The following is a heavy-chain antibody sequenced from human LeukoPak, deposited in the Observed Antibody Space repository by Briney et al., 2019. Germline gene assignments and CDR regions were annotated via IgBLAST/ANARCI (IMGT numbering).Heavy chain of an antibody. CDR3: ARGSSGSYFSFDP. Sequence: PSETLSLTCTVSGGSISSGGYYWSWIRQHPGKGLEWIGYIYYSGSTYYNPSLKSRVTISVDTSKNQSSLKLSSVTAADTAVYYCARGSSGSYFSFDPWGQGTLVTVSS. CDR2: IYYSGST. D-gene: IGHD3-10*01. V-gene: IGHV4-31*03. J-gene: IGHJ5*02. CDR1: GGSISSGGYY.